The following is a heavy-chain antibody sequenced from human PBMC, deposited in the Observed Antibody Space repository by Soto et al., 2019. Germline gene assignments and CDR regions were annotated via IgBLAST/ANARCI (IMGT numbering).Heavy chain of an antibody. Sequence: QMQLVQSGPEVKKPGTSVKVSCKASGFTFTSSAVQWVRQARGQRLEWIGWIVVGSGNTNYAQKFQERVTITRDMSTSTAYMELSSLRSEDTAVYYCAADRERAEAWIDYWGQGTLVTVSS. J-gene: IGHJ4*02. CDR3: AADRERAEAWIDY. CDR1: GFTFTSSA. D-gene: IGHD1-26*01. CDR2: IVVGSGNT. V-gene: IGHV1-58*01.